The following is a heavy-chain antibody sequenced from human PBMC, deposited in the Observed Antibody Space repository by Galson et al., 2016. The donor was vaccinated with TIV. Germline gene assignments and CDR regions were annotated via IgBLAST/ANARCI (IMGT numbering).Heavy chain of an antibody. J-gene: IGHJ5*02. D-gene: IGHD3-22*01. Sequence: SVKVSCKASGYTFSGHFIHWVRQAPGQGLEWMGWINPSTGDTRYAQKFQGRVTMTREKSTSTAYVDLNRLRSDDTAVYYCARNQGSDYDSSGSYYNWFDPWGQGTRVTVSS. CDR3: ARNQGSDYDSSGSYYNWFDP. CDR2: INPSTGDT. V-gene: IGHV1-2*02. CDR1: GYTFSGHF.